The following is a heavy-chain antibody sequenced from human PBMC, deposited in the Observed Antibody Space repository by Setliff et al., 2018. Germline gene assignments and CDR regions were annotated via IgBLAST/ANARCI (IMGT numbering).Heavy chain of an antibody. Sequence: ASVKVSCKASGYTFTSYGINWVRQAPGQGLAWMGWNSVYAREFQGRVTMTKDTPTSTAYMELRSLRSDDTAVYYCVRGPGPRVVVAMPFDHWGQGALVTVSS. D-gene: IGHD3-22*01. J-gene: IGHJ4*02. CDR1: GYTFTSYG. V-gene: IGHV1-18*01. CDR2: NSV. CDR3: VRGPGPRVVVAMPFDH.